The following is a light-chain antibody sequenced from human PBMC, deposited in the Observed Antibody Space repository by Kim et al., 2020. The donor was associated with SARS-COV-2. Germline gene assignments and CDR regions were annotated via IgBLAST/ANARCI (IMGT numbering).Light chain of an antibody. Sequence: SVGLGQTARITCGGNNMGSKNVHWYQQKPGQAPVLVIYRDSNRPSGIPERFSGSNSGNTATLTISRAQAGDEADYYCQVWDSSTAVFGGGTQLTVL. J-gene: IGLJ3*02. CDR2: RDS. CDR3: QVWDSSTAV. V-gene: IGLV3-9*01. CDR1: NMGSKN.